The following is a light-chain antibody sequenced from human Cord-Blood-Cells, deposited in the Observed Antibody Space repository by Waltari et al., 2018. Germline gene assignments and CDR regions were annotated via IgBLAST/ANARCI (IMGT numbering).Light chain of an antibody. CDR3: SSYAGSNNLV. V-gene: IGLV2-8*01. CDR1: SSDVGGYNY. Sequence: QSALTQPPSASGSPGQSVTISCTGTSSDVGGYNYVSGYQQHPGKAPKLMIYEVSKRPSRVPDRFSGSKSGNPASLAVSGRQAEDEADYYCSSYAGSNNLVFGGGTKLTVL. CDR2: EVS. J-gene: IGLJ2*01.